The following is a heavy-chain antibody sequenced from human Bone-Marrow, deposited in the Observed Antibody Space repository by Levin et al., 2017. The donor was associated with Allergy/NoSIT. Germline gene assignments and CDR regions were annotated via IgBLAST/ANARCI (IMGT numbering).Heavy chain of an antibody. CDR3: AKDHKVTTTGTHWFDP. D-gene: IGHD1-1*01. CDR1: GDSMSSFY. CDR2: VVYSGST. Sequence: PSETLSLTCTVSGDSMSSFYWSWIRQPPGKGLEWIGYVVYSGSTNYNPSLESRVTISVDTSKNQFSLELSSVTTADTAVYYCAKDHKVTTTGTHWFDPWGQGTLVTVSS. V-gene: IGHV4-59*12. J-gene: IGHJ5*02.